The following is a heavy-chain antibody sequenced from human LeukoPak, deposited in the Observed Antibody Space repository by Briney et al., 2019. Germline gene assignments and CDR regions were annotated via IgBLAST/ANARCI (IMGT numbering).Heavy chain of an antibody. CDR1: GFAFRIYG. J-gene: IGHJ4*02. V-gene: IGHV3-33*03. CDR3: VKDGRTSAPC. Sequence: GGSLRLSCTASGFAFRIYGMRWVRQEPGKGLEWVAFIWPGGTRSFYADSVRGRFTISRDNSNNMVYLQMNSLRDDDTAVYYCVKDGRTSAPCWGQGTLVTVSS. D-gene: IGHD2-15*01. CDR2: IWPGGTRS.